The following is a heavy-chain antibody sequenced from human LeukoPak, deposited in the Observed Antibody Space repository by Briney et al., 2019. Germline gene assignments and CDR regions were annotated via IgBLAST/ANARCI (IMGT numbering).Heavy chain of an antibody. D-gene: IGHD3-3*01. V-gene: IGHV4-34*01. CDR1: DESFSTYY. Sequence: PSETLSLTCDVNDESFSTYYWSWIRQSPGKGLEWIAEISHRGTSTYNPSLQSRVTVSVDASKNHFSLRVKSVIAADTAIYYCARKRRRGYYLNSAFDMWGQGTMVTVSS. J-gene: IGHJ3*02. CDR2: ISHRGTS. CDR3: ARKRRRGYYLNSAFDM.